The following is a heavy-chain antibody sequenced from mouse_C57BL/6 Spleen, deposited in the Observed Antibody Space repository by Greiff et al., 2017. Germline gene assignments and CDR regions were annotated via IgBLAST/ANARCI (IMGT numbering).Heavy chain of an antibody. V-gene: IGHV1-42*01. CDR2: INPSTGGT. D-gene: IGHD2-1*01. CDR3: ASVSGWGNPLYAMDY. Sequence: EVQRVESGPELVKPGASVKISCKASGYSFTGYYMNWVKQSPEKSLEWIGEINPSTGGTTYNQKFKAKATLTVDKSSSTAYMQLKSLTSEDSAVYYCASVSGWGNPLYAMDYWGQGTSVTVSS. J-gene: IGHJ4*01. CDR1: GYSFTGYY.